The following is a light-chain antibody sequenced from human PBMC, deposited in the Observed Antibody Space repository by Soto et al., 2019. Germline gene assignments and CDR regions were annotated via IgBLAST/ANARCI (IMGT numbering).Light chain of an antibody. CDR3: QQYNNWPPWT. J-gene: IGKJ1*01. CDR2: GAS. V-gene: IGKV3-15*01. CDR1: KRVSST. Sequence: EIVMTQSQATLSLPPGERVTFPSRASKRVSSTLAWYQQKVGQAPRLLIYGASTRATGIPARFSGSGSGTEFTLTISSLQSEDFAVYYCQQYNNWPPWTFGQGTKVEI.